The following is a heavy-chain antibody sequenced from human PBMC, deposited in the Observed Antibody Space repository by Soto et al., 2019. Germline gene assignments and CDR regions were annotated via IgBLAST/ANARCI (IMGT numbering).Heavy chain of an antibody. J-gene: IGHJ4*02. CDR3: ARHARYSSGYFCLDY. Sequence: SETLFLTCTVSGGSISSGGYYWSWIRQHPGKGLEWIGYIYYSGSTYYNPSLKSRVTISVDTSKNQFSLKLSSVTAADTAVYYCARHARYSSGYFCLDYWGQGTLVTVSS. D-gene: IGHD3-22*01. CDR2: IYYSGST. V-gene: IGHV4-31*03. CDR1: GGSISSGGYY.